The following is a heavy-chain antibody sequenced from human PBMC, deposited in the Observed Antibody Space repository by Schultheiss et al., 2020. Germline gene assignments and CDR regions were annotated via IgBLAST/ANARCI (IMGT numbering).Heavy chain of an antibody. CDR2: IKSKTDGGTT. CDR1: GFTFSNAW. V-gene: IGHV3-15*01. CDR3: TKPDGLILPGGDR. J-gene: IGHJ5*02. Sequence: GGSLRLSCAASGFTFSNAWMSWVRQAPGKGLEWVGRIKSKTDGGTTDYAAPVKGRFTISRDDSKNTLYLQMNSLRTDDTALYYCTKPDGLILPGGDRWGQGSLVTVSS. D-gene: IGHD5-24*01.